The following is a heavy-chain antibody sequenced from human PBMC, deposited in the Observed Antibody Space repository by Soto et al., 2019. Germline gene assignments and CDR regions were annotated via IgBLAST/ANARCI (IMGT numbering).Heavy chain of an antibody. CDR2: IYYSGST. CDR1: EGSIGNGDYY. CDR3: ARIKGYGSGGSCPTLEY. J-gene: IGHJ4*02. D-gene: IGHD2-15*01. V-gene: IGHV4-30-4*01. Sequence: TLFLTYTVSEGSIGNGDYYWILIRQPPGKGLEWIGYIYYSGSTYYNPSLTSRVTISVDTSKNQFSLKLTSVIAADTAVYYCARIKGYGSGGSCPTLEYWGQGTLVLVS.